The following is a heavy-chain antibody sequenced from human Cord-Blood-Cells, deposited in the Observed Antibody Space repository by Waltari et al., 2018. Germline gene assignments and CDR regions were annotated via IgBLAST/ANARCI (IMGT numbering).Heavy chain of an antibody. CDR1: GGSFSGYY. Sequence: QVQLQQWGAGLLKPSETLSLTCAVYGGSFSGYYWSWIRQPPGKGLEWIGEINHSGSTNYNPSHKSRVTISVDTSKNQFSLKLSSVTAADTAVYYCARQEASSSSYWYFDLWGRGTLVTVSS. D-gene: IGHD6-6*01. CDR3: ARQEASSSSYWYFDL. V-gene: IGHV4-34*01. CDR2: INHSGST. J-gene: IGHJ2*01.